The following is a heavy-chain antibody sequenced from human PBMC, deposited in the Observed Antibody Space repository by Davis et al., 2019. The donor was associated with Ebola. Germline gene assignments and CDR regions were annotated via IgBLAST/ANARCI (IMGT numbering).Heavy chain of an antibody. CDR3: AKDKGGTGTTGFQH. V-gene: IGHV3-23*01. J-gene: IGHJ1*01. D-gene: IGHD1-7*01. CDR1: GFTFSTYG. Sequence: GESLKISCAASGFTFSTYGMSWVRQAPGKGLEWVSGITGSGVDTYYADSVKGRFTISRDNSNNILYLRMNSLRAEDTAVYYCAKDKGGTGTTGFQHWGQGTLVTVSS. CDR2: ITGSGVDT.